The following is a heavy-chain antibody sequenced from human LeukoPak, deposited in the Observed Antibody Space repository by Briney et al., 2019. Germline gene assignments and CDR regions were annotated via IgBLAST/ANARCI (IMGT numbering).Heavy chain of an antibody. CDR3: ARDGPSAYYDFWSAPDY. Sequence: GGSLRLSCAASGFSFNNYWMHWVRQAPGKGLEWVANIKQDGSDKYYVDSVKGRFTISRDNAKNSLYLQMNSLRAEDTAVYYCARDGPSAYYDFWSAPDYWGQGTLVTVSS. CDR1: GFSFNNYW. J-gene: IGHJ4*02. D-gene: IGHD3-3*01. CDR2: IKQDGSDK. V-gene: IGHV3-7*01.